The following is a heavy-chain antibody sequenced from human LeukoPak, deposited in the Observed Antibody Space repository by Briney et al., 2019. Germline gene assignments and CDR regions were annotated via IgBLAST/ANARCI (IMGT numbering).Heavy chain of an antibody. D-gene: IGHD5-12*01. J-gene: IGHJ6*02. CDR2: ISGSGGIT. CDR3: AKDRESGYAPYDMDV. V-gene: IGHV3-23*01. CDR1: GFTFSSYG. Sequence: GGSLRLSCAASGFTFSSYGMSWVRQAPGKGLEWVSGISGSGGITYSADSVKGRFTISRDNSKNTLSLHMNSLRAEDTAIYYCAKDRESGYAPYDMDVWGRGTTVTVSS.